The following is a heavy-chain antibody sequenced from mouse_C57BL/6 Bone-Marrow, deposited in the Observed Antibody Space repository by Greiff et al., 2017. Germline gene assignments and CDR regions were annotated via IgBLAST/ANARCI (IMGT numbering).Heavy chain of an antibody. V-gene: IGHV1-74*01. CDR1: GYTFTSYW. D-gene: IGHD2-4*01. J-gene: IGHJ4*01. Sequence: VQLQQPGAELVKPGASVKVSCKASGYTFTSYWMHWVKQRPGQGLEWIGRIHPSDSDTNYNQKFKGKATLTVDKSSSTAYMQLSSLTSEDSAVYYCAMGVITGGYYAMDYWGQGTSVTVSS. CDR2: IHPSDSDT. CDR3: AMGVITGGYYAMDY.